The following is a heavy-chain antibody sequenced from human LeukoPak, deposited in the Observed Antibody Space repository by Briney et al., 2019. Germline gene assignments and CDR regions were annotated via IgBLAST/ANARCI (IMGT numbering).Heavy chain of an antibody. CDR3: ARDVGGSLDY. Sequence: GGSLRLSCAASGFTFRGYWMAWVRQAPGKGLEWVANIKEDESAKHQADSVKGRFTISRDNAQNSVYLQMSSLRGEDTAVYYCARDVGGSLDYWGQGTLVTVSS. V-gene: IGHV3-7*01. CDR1: GFTFRGYW. D-gene: IGHD1-26*01. CDR2: IKEDESAK. J-gene: IGHJ4*02.